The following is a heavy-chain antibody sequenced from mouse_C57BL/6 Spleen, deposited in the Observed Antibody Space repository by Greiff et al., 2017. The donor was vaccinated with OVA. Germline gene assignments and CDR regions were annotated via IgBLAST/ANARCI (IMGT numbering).Heavy chain of an antibody. D-gene: IGHD2-4*01. CDR2: INPYNGGT. CDR1: GYTFTDYY. Sequence: VHVKQSGPVLVKPGASVKMSCKASGYTFTDYYMNWVKQSHGKSLEWIGVINPYNGGTSYNQKFKGKATLTVDKSSSTAYMELNSLTSEDSAVYYCARTMDYDPSWFAYWGQGTLVTVSA. CDR3: ARTMDYDPSWFAY. J-gene: IGHJ3*01. V-gene: IGHV1-19*01.